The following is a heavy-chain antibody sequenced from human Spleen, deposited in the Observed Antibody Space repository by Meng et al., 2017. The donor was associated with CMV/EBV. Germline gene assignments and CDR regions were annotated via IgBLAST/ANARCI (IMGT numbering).Heavy chain of an antibody. J-gene: IGHJ3*02. D-gene: IGHD6-13*01. CDR1: GLNFKIYG. CDR2: IKQDGSEK. Sequence: GESLKISCATSGLNFKIYGMHWVRQLPGKGLEWVANIKQDGSEKYYVDSVKGRFTISRDNAKNSLYLQMNSLRAEDTAVYYCARDRAKDSSGIDAFDIWGQGTMVTVSS. V-gene: IGHV3-7*01. CDR3: ARDRAKDSSGIDAFDI.